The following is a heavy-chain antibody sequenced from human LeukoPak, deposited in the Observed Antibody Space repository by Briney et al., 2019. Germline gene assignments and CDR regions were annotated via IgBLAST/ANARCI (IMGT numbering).Heavy chain of an antibody. D-gene: IGHD5-24*01. CDR2: TYYRSKWYN. CDR3: ARGGQGDGYSADEAFDI. V-gene: IGHV6-1*01. Sequence: SQTLSLTCAISGDSVSSNSAAWNWLRQSPSRGLEWLGRTYYRSKWYNDYAGSVKSRITINPDTSKNQFSLQVNSVTPEDTAVYYCARGGQGDGYSADEAFDIWGQGTMVTVSS. J-gene: IGHJ3*02. CDR1: GDSVSSNSAA.